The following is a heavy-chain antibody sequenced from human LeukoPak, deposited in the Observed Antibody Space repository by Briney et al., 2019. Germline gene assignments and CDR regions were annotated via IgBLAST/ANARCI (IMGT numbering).Heavy chain of an antibody. D-gene: IGHD6-6*01. Sequence: PGGSLRLSCAASGFTFSSYWMSWVRQAPGKGLEWVANIKQDGSEKYYVDSVKGRFTISRDNAKSSLYLQMNSLRAEDTAVYYCARDLAGRPLGYWGQGTLVTVSS. CDR3: ARDLAGRPLGY. V-gene: IGHV3-7*01. CDR1: GFTFSSYW. CDR2: IKQDGSEK. J-gene: IGHJ4*02.